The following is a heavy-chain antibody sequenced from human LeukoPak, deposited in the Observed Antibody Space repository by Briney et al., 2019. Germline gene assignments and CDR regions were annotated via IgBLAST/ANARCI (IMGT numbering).Heavy chain of an antibody. D-gene: IGHD1-14*01. Sequence: TGGSLRLSCAASGFTFSSYAMSWVRQAPGKGLEWVSAISGSGGSTYYADSVKGRFTISRDNSKNTLHLQMNSLRAEDTAVYSCAKDSNNVSPYYFDHWGQGTLVTVSS. CDR3: AKDSNNVSPYYFDH. J-gene: IGHJ4*02. CDR2: ISGSGGST. V-gene: IGHV3-23*01. CDR1: GFTFSSYA.